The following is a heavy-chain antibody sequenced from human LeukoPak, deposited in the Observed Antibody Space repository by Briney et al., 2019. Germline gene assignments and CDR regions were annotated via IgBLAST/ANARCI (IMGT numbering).Heavy chain of an antibody. CDR3: AREASYFDSSGYYYYYYYGMDV. CDR1: GFTFSNYW. D-gene: IGHD3-22*01. CDR2: IKQDGSEK. Sequence: PGGSLRLSCAASGFTFSNYWMSWVRQAPGKGLEWVANIKQDGSEKYYVASVKGRFTISRDNSLYLQMNSLRAEDTAVYYCAREASYFDSSGYYYYYYYGMDVWGQGTTVTVSS. V-gene: IGHV3-7*01. J-gene: IGHJ6*02.